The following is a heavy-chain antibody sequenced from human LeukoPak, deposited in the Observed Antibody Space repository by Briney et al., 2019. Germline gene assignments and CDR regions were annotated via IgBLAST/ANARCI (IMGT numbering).Heavy chain of an antibody. V-gene: IGHV1-69*04. J-gene: IGHJ4*02. CDR1: GGTFSSYA. CDR2: IIPILGIA. CDR3: ARVKGKNHYGGPTTPGNYFDY. Sequence: SVKVSCKASGGTFSSYAISWVRQAPGQGLEWMGRIIPILGIANYAQKFQGRVTITADKSTNTAYMELSSLRSEDTAVYYCARVKGKNHYGGPTTPGNYFDYWGQGTLVTVSS. D-gene: IGHD4-23*01.